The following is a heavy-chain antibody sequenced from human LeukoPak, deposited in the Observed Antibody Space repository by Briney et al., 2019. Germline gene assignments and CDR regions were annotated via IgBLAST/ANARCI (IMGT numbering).Heavy chain of an antibody. Sequence: TGGSLRLSCAASGFTFSSYAMSWVRQAPGKGLEWVSAISGSGGSTYYADSVKGRFTISRDNSKNTLYLQMNSLRAEDTAVYYCAKVDDSSGYYPFFGYWGQGTLVTVSS. J-gene: IGHJ4*02. V-gene: IGHV3-23*01. D-gene: IGHD3-22*01. CDR2: ISGSGGST. CDR3: AKVDDSSGYYPFFGY. CDR1: GFTFSSYA.